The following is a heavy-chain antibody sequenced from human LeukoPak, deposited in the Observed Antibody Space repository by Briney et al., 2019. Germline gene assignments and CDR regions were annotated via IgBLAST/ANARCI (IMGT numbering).Heavy chain of an antibody. J-gene: IGHJ4*02. CDR3: AKDLEVMLAAAALFDY. CDR1: GFTFDDYA. CDR2: ISWNSDSI. D-gene: IGHD6-13*01. V-gene: IGHV3-9*01. Sequence: PGGSLRLSCAASGFTFDDYAMHWVRQAPGKGLEWVSGISWNSDSIDYADSVKGRFTISRDNSKNTLYLQMNSLRAEDTAVYYCAKDLEVMLAAAALFDYWGQGTLVTVSS.